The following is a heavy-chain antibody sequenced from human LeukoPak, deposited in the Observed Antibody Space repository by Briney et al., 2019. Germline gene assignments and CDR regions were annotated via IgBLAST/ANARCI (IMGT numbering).Heavy chain of an antibody. D-gene: IGHD4-17*01. V-gene: IGHV4-59*12. CDR2: IYYSGST. CDR1: GGSISSYY. CDR3: ARDRATVSYNWFDP. J-gene: IGHJ5*02. Sequence: SETLSLTCTVSGGSISSYYWSWVRQPPGKGLEGIGYIYYSGSTNYNPSLNSRVTISVDTSKNQFSLKLSSVTAADTAVYYCARDRATVSYNWFDPWGQGTLVTVSS.